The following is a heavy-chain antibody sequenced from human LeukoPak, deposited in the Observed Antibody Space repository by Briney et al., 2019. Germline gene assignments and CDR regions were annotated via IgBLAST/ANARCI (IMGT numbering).Heavy chain of an antibody. CDR3: ARGYSRRGNYGSGAPGV. V-gene: IGHV4-34*01. CDR2: INHSGST. J-gene: IGHJ6*04. D-gene: IGHD3-10*01. Sequence: GSLRLSCAASGFTFSSYEMNWVRQPPGKGLEWIGEINHSGSTNYNPSLKSRVTISVDTSENQFSLKLSSVTAADTAVYYCARGYSRRGNYGSGAPGVWGKGTTVTVSS. CDR1: GFTFSSYE.